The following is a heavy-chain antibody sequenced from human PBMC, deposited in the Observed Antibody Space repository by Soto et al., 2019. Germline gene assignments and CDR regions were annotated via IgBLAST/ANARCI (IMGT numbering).Heavy chain of an antibody. Sequence: QVQLVQSGAEVKKPGSSVKVSCKASGGTFSSYAISWVRQAPGQGLEWMGGIIPIFGTANYAQKFQGRVKLNGDESTSTAYMELSSLRSEDTAVYYCASSAGGRFYYYSGMDVWGQGTTVTDSS. V-gene: IGHV1-69*01. J-gene: IGHJ6*02. CDR1: GGTFSSYA. CDR3: ASSAGGRFYYYSGMDV. D-gene: IGHD3-16*01. CDR2: IIPIFGTA.